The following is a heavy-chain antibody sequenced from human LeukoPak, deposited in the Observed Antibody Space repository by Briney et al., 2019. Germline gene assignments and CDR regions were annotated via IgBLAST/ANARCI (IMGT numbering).Heavy chain of an antibody. V-gene: IGHV5-51*01. D-gene: IGHD2-15*01. Sequence: GESLKISCQGSGYSFSSYWIGWVRQMAGKPPEWVGVIYPGDSDTRYRPPFQGQVTMSADKSTNTAYLQWRSLRASDSAMYYCARQGHIVGGGWFDPWGQGTLVTVSS. J-gene: IGHJ5*02. CDR3: ARQGHIVGGGWFDP. CDR1: GYSFSSYW. CDR2: IYPGDSDT.